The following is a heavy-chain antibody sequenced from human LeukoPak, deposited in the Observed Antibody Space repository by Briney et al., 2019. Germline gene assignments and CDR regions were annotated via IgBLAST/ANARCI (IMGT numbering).Heavy chain of an antibody. J-gene: IGHJ6*03. CDR3: ARDRSSSWYGAAHYYMDV. V-gene: IGHV1-18*01. CDR1: GYTFTSYD. D-gene: IGHD6-13*01. CDR2: ISAYNGNT. Sequence: ASVKVSCKASGYTFTSYDINWVRQAPGQGLEWMGWISAYNGNTNYAQKLQGRVTMTTDTSTSTAYMELRSLRSDDTAVYYCARDRSSSWYGAAHYYMDVWGKGTTVTVSS.